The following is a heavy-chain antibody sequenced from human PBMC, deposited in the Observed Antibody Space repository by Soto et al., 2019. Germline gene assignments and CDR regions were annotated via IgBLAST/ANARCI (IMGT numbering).Heavy chain of an antibody. V-gene: IGHV4-34*01. Sequence: PSETLSLTCAVYGGSFSGYYWSWIRQPPGKGLEWIGEINHSGSTNYNPSLKSRVTISVDTSKNQFSLKLSSVTAADTAVYYCARWALGSSHTFDPWGQGTLVTVSS. CDR1: GGSFSGYY. J-gene: IGHJ5*02. CDR3: ARWALGSSHTFDP. D-gene: IGHD6-13*01. CDR2: INHSGST.